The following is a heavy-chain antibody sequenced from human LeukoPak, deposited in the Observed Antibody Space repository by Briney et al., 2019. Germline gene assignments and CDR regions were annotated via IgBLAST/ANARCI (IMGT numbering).Heavy chain of an antibody. Sequence: SVKVSCKASGGTFSSYAISWVRQAPGQGLEWMGGIIPIFGTANYAQKFQGRVTMTEDTSTDTAYMELSSLRSEDTAVYYCATYYYDSSGYCSFDYWGQGTLVTVSS. D-gene: IGHD3-22*01. CDR3: ATYYYDSSGYCSFDY. CDR1: GGTFSSYA. V-gene: IGHV1-69*06. CDR2: IIPIFGTA. J-gene: IGHJ4*02.